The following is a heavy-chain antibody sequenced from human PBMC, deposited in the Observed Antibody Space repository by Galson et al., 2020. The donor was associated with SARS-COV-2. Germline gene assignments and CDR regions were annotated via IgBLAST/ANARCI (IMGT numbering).Heavy chain of an antibody. D-gene: IGHD2-15*01. CDR2: IYPGDSDT. CDR3: ARHHDYCSGGCWGCSFDF. Sequence: GESLKISCKTSGYNFNRYWIGWVRQLPGKGLEWMGIIYPGDSDTRYNPSFQGLVTISADESISTAYLQWDTLKASDTATYYCARHHDYCSGGCWGCSFDFWGQGTLVTVSS. V-gene: IGHV5-51*01. CDR1: GYNFNRYW. J-gene: IGHJ4*02.